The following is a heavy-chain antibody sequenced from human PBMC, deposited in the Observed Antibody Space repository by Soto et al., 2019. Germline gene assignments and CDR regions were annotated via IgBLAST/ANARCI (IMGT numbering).Heavy chain of an antibody. CDR2: IKQDGSEK. V-gene: IGHV3-7*01. CDR3: ARGTIAGESLDWFDP. CDR1: GFTFSSYW. J-gene: IGHJ5*02. D-gene: IGHD3-16*01. Sequence: HPGGSLRLSCAASGFTFSSYWMSWVRQAPGKGLEWVANIKQDGSEKYYVDSVKGRFTISRDNAKNSLYLQMNSLRAEDTAVYYCARGTIAGESLDWFDPWGQGTLVTVSS.